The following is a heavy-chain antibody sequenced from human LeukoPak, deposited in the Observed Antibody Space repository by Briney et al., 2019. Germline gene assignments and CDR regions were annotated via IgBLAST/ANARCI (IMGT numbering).Heavy chain of an antibody. Sequence: GGSLRLSCAASGFTVSSNYMSWVRQAPGKGLEWVSVIYSGGSTYYADSVKGRFTISRHNSKNTLYLQMNSLRAEDTAVYYCARHYGSGSKYGMDVWGQGTLVTVSS. CDR1: GFTVSSNY. J-gene: IGHJ6*02. D-gene: IGHD3-10*01. V-gene: IGHV3-53*04. CDR2: IYSGGST. CDR3: ARHYGSGSKYGMDV.